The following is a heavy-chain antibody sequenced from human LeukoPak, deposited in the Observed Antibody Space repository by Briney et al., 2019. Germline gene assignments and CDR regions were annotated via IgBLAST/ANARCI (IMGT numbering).Heavy chain of an antibody. J-gene: IGHJ4*02. V-gene: IGHV4-59*01. CDR2: IYYSGNT. Sequence: ASETLSLTCTVSGGSIRSYYWSWIRQPPGKGLEWIGYIYYSGNTNYNPSLKSRVTISVDTSKNQFSLTLNSVTAADTAVYYCARADYYGSGGRFDYWGRGTLVTVSS. D-gene: IGHD3-10*01. CDR1: GGSIRSYY. CDR3: ARADYYGSGGRFDY.